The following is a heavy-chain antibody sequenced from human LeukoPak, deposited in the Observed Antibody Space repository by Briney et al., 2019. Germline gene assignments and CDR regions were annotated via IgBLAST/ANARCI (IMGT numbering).Heavy chain of an antibody. V-gene: IGHV4-4*07. CDR1: DGSLSGYS. Sequence: SETLSLTCAVSDGSLSGYSWSWIRQPAGKGLEWIGRIYTSGSTNYNPSLKSRVTMSADTSKNHFPLKLTSVTAADTAVYYCARVMAVTLSAFDIWGQGTMVVVSS. CDR3: ARVMAVTLSAFDI. D-gene: IGHD5-18*01. J-gene: IGHJ3*02. CDR2: IYTSGST.